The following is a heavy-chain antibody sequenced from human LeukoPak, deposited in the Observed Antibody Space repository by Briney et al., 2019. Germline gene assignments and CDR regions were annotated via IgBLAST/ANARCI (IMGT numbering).Heavy chain of an antibody. CDR2: IYSGGST. D-gene: IGHD3-22*01. CDR1: GFTASSNY. CDR3: AREPQGDSSGYDAFDV. J-gene: IGHJ3*01. Sequence: GGSLRLSCAASGFTASSNYMSWVRQAPGKGLEWVSVIYSGGSTYYADSVKGRFTLSRDSSKNTLFLQMNSLRAEDTAVYYCAREPQGDSSGYDAFDVWGQGTLVTVSS. V-gene: IGHV3-66*01.